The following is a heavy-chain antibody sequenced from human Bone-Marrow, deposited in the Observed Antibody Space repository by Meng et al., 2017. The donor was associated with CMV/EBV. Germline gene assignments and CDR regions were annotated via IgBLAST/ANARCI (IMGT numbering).Heavy chain of an antibody. CDR2: INPNSGGT. CDR1: GYTFTGYY. D-gene: IGHD3-3*01. CDR3: ARPEARDWSGTEYYYGMDV. V-gene: IGHV1-2*02. Sequence: ASVKVSCKASGYTFTGYYMHWVRQAPGQGLEWMGWINPNSGGTNYAQKFQGRVTMTRDTSISTAYMELSRLRSDDTAVYYCARPEARDWSGTEYYYGMDVWGQGTTVTVYS. J-gene: IGHJ6*02.